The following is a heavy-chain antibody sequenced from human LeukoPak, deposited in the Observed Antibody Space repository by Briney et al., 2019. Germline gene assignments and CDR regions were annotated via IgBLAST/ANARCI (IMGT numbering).Heavy chain of an antibody. J-gene: IGHJ4*02. D-gene: IGHD3-22*01. CDR1: GGSISSSGYY. CDR2: SYYSGST. Sequence: SETLSLTCTVSGGSISSSGYYWGWIRQPPGKGLEWIGSSYYSGSTYYNPSLKSRVTISVDTSESQFSLKLNSVTAADTAVYYCARGGTPTYYYDSSGYSPFDYWGQGTLVTVSS. CDR3: ARGGTPTYYYDSSGYSPFDY. V-gene: IGHV4-39*01.